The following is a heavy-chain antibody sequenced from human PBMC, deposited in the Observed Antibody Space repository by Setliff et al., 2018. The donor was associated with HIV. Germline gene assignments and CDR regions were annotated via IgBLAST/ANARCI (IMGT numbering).Heavy chain of an antibody. CDR3: ARSSPLYGRTFDVLGI. D-gene: IGHD6-6*01. V-gene: IGHV1-46*01. CDR2: INPTGGST. Sequence: ASVKVSCKASGFTSDYMHWVRQAPGQGLQWMGVINPTGGSTFYAQTFEGRAIMTRDTSTRTVYMELKSLRADDTAAYYCARSSPLYGRTFDVLGIWGQGTLVTVS. CDR1: GFTSDY. J-gene: IGHJ3*02.